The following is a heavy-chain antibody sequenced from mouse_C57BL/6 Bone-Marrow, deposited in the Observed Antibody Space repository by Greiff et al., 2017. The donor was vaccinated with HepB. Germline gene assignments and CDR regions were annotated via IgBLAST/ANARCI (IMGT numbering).Heavy chain of an antibody. CDR2: IYPRSGNT. CDR3: AREDYGSSPFAY. Sequence: PLQQSGAELARPGASVKLSCKASGYTFTSYGISWVKQRTGQGLEWIGEIYPRSGNTYYNEKFKGKATLTADKSSSTAYMELRSLTSEDSAVYFCAREDYGSSPFAYWGQGTLVTVSA. J-gene: IGHJ3*01. D-gene: IGHD1-1*01. V-gene: IGHV1-81*01. CDR1: GYTFTSYG.